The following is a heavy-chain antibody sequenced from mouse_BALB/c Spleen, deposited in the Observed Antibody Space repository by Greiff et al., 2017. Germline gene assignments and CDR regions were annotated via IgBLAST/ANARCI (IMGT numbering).Heavy chain of an antibody. CDR2: ISSGGSYT. J-gene: IGHJ2*01. Sequence: EVKLQESGGGLVKPGGSLKLSCAASGFTFSSYAMSWVRQTPEKRLEWVATISSGGSYTYYPDSVKGRFTISRDNAKNNLYLQMSSLKSEDTAMYYCARGGYGNWDFDYWGQGTTLTVSS. CDR3: ARGGYGNWDFDY. V-gene: IGHV5-6-4*01. CDR1: GFTFSSYA. D-gene: IGHD2-10*02.